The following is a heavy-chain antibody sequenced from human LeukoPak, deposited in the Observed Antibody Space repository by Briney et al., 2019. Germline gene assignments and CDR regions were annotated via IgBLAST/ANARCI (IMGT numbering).Heavy chain of an antibody. D-gene: IGHD2-8*01. CDR3: ARDSMYATNYFDP. CDR2: IYYSGGT. Sequence: SETLSLTCSVSGGSIRSSYWNWIRQSPGKGLEWLGYIYYSGGTNYNPSLKGRVTLSIDMSKNQFPLRLTSVTAADTAVYYCARDSMYATNYFDPWGQGTLVTVSS. V-gene: IGHV4-59*01. J-gene: IGHJ5*02. CDR1: GGSIRSSY.